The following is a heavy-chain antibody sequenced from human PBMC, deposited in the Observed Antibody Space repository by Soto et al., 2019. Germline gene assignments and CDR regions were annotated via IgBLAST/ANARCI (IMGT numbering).Heavy chain of an antibody. Sequence: EVQLVEAGGGLVQPGGSLRLSCAVSGFTFSDHSMDWVRQAPGKGLEWVGRSRSKVNSYTTEYAASVKGRFTFSRDDSKIPLYMQMNNLQTEDTAVYYGASGDTKNIDYGSYVDYWGESTVVTVSS. J-gene: IGHJ4*02. CDR1: GFTFSDHS. V-gene: IGHV3-72*01. CDR3: ASGDTKNIDYGSYVDY. D-gene: IGHD4-17*01. CDR2: SRSKVNSYTT.